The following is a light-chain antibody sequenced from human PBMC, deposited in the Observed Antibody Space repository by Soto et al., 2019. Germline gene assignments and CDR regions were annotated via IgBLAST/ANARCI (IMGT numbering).Light chain of an antibody. CDR2: GAS. J-gene: IGKJ4*01. Sequence: DIVLTQSPGTLSLSPGERATLSCRASQSVWSSYLAWYQQKPGQAPRLLIYGASSRATGIPDRFSGSGSGTDFTLTIRRLEPKDFAVYYCQPYGSSPLTFGGGTKVEIK. V-gene: IGKV3-20*01. CDR3: QPYGSSPLT. CDR1: QSVWSSY.